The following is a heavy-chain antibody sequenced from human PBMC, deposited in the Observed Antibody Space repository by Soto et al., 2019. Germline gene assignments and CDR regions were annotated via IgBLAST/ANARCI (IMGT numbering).Heavy chain of an antibody. D-gene: IGHD6-13*01. Sequence: GGSLRLSCAASGFTFSSYGMHWVRQAPGKGLEWVAVISYDGSNKYYADSVKGRFTISRDNSKNTLYLQMDSLRAEDTAIYYCAKVRKQQLVRLALDYWGQGTLVTVSS. CDR2: ISYDGSNK. CDR3: AKVRKQQLVRLALDY. V-gene: IGHV3-30*18. CDR1: GFTFSSYG. J-gene: IGHJ4*02.